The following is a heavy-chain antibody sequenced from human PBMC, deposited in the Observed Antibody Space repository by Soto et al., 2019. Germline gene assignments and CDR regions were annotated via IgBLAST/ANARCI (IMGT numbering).Heavy chain of an antibody. V-gene: IGHV1-24*01. CDR3: ARAPGTWYTTGPLDTFDI. Sequence: ASVKVSCKVSGYTLTELSMHWVRQAPGKGLEWMGGFDPEDGETVYAQKFQGRVTMTADTSTNTAYMDLSSLRSEDTAVYYCARAPGTWYTTGPLDTFDIWGQGTMVTVSS. D-gene: IGHD6-13*01. CDR1: GYTLTELS. J-gene: IGHJ3*02. CDR2: FDPEDGET.